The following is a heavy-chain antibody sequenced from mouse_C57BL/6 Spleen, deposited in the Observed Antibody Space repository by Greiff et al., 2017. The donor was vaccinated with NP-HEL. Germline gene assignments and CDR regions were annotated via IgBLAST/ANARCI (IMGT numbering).Heavy chain of an antibody. Sequence: VQLQQPGAELVKPGASVKLSCKASGYTFTSYWMHWVKQRPGRGLEWIGRIDPNSGVTKYNEKFKTKATLTVDKPSSTAYMQLSSLTSEDSAVYYCARPYYYGSRGYYAMDYWGQGTSVTVSS. CDR2: IDPNSGVT. CDR1: GYTFTSYW. CDR3: ARPYYYGSRGYYAMDY. D-gene: IGHD1-1*01. V-gene: IGHV1-72*01. J-gene: IGHJ4*01.